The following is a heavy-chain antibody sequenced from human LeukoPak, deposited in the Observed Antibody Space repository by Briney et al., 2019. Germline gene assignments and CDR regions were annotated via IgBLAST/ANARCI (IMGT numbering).Heavy chain of an antibody. V-gene: IGHV1-2*02. CDR2: INPNSGGT. CDR3: ARVQTYYDFWSGLFDP. Sequence: ASVKVSCKASGYTFTSYYMHWVRQAPGQGLEWMGWINPNSGGTNYAQKSQGRVTMTGDTSISTAYMELSRLRSDDTAVYYCARVQTYYDFWSGLFDPWGQGTLVTVSS. J-gene: IGHJ5*02. CDR1: GYTFTSYY. D-gene: IGHD3-3*01.